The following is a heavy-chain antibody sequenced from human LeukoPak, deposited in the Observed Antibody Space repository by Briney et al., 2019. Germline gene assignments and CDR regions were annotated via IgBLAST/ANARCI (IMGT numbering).Heavy chain of an antibody. CDR3: ARDGYNLELDY. J-gene: IGHJ4*02. Sequence: PGGSLRLSCSASGFTFIDYYMSGIRQAPGKGVEWISYLSSRGTTKYYADSVKGRFTISRDNAKNSLYLQMDSLRAEDTAVYYCARDGYNLELDYWGQGTLVTVSS. V-gene: IGHV3-11*01. CDR1: GFTFIDYY. D-gene: IGHD5-24*01. CDR2: LSSRGTTK.